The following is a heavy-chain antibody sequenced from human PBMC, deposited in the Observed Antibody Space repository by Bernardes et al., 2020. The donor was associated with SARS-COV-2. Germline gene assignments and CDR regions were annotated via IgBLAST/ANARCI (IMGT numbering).Heavy chain of an antibody. D-gene: IGHD6-19*01. V-gene: IGHV4-59*08. CDR1: AGSLSESY. Sequence: SETLSPTFTFSAGSLSESYWTCIRQAPGTGLECIWHISFTAINYSGSTNYNPSLKSRVTISGDASGNQFSLRLTSVTAADTAVYYCARHQWLVHYFDSWGQGTLVTVSS. CDR3: ARHQWLVHYFDS. J-gene: IGHJ4*02. CDR2: ISFTAINYSGST.